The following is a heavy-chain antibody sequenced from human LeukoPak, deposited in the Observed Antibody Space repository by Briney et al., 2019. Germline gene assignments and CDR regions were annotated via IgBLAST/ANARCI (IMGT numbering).Heavy chain of an antibody. CDR1: GFIFSDYY. Sequence: GGSLRLSCAASGFIFSDYYMSWIRQAPGKGLEWVSYISGSGRTIYYADSVKGRFTISRDNAKNSLYLQMNSLRAEDTAVYYCAREEWELLRYYYYYMDVWGKGTTVTVSS. V-gene: IGHV3-11*04. D-gene: IGHD1-26*01. CDR2: ISGSGRTI. CDR3: AREEWELLRYYYYYMDV. J-gene: IGHJ6*03.